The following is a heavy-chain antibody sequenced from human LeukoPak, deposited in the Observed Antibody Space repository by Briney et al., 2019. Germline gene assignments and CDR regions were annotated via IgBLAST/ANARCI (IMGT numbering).Heavy chain of an antibody. Sequence: GGSLRLSCATSGFTFSSYAMSWVRQAPGKGLEWVSAISGNGVSTYYADSVKGRFTISRDNAKNSLHVQMNSLRVEDTAIYYCAREIPGAASAPDYWGQGTLVTVSS. CDR1: GFTFSSYA. J-gene: IGHJ4*02. D-gene: IGHD6-25*01. CDR3: AREIPGAASAPDY. V-gene: IGHV3-23*01. CDR2: ISGNGVST.